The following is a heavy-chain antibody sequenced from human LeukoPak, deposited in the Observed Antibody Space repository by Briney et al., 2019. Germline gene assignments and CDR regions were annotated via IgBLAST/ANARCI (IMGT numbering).Heavy chain of an antibody. D-gene: IGHD2-2*01. CDR2: IIPIFGTA. CDR1: GGTFSSYA. J-gene: IGHJ3*02. Sequence: SVKVSCKASGGTFSSYAISWVRQAPGQGLDWIGGIIPIFGTANYAQKFQGRVTITADESTITAYMELSSLRSEDTAVYYCARTPPYQLPSDDAFDIWGQGTMVTVSS. V-gene: IGHV1-69*13. CDR3: ARTPPYQLPSDDAFDI.